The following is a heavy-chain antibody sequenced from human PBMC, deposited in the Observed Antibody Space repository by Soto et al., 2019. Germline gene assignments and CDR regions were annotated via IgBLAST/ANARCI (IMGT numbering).Heavy chain of an antibody. D-gene: IGHD6-13*01. J-gene: IGHJ6*02. CDR3: ARAQQLDSPYYYYYGMDV. Sequence: GGSLRLACAASGFTFSSYWMHWVRQAPGKGLVWVSRINSDGSSTSYADSVKGRFTISRDNAKNTLYLQMNSLRAEDTAVYYCARAQQLDSPYYYYYGMDVWVQGTTVTVSS. CDR2: INSDGSST. CDR1: GFTFSSYW. V-gene: IGHV3-74*01.